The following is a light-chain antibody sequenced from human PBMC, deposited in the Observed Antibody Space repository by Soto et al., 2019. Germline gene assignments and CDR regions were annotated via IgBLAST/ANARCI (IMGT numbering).Light chain of an antibody. CDR2: EVN. Sequence: QSALTPPPSASGSPGQSVTISCTGTSSDVGGYTFVSWYQQHPGKAPRLIIYEVNRRPSGVPDRFSGSKSGNTASLTVSGLQDEDEADYYCSAFGGTNDVLFGGGTQLTVL. J-gene: IGLJ2*01. CDR1: SSDVGGYTF. V-gene: IGLV2-8*01. CDR3: SAFGGTNDVL.